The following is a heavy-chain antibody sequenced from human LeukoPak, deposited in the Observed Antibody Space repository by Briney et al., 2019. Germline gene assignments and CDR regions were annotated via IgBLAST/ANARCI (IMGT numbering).Heavy chain of an antibody. Sequence: SETLSLTCTASGGSISSSSYYWGWIRQPPGKGLEWIGSIYYSGSTYYNPSLKSRVTISVDTSKNQFSLKLSSVTAADTAVYYCARHLSSSWYFDYWGQGTLVTVSS. J-gene: IGHJ4*02. CDR1: GGSISSSSYY. D-gene: IGHD6-13*01. CDR3: ARHLSSSWYFDY. CDR2: IYYSGST. V-gene: IGHV4-39*01.